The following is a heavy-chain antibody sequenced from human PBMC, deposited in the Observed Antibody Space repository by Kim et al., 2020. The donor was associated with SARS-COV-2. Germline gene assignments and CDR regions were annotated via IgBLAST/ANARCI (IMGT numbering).Heavy chain of an antibody. V-gene: IGHV4-59*01. CDR3: ARTEAAMVSFDY. Sequence: NYNPTHKSRVTISVDTSKNQLSLKRSSVSAADTTVYYCARTEAAMVSFDYWGQGTLVTVSS. J-gene: IGHJ4*02. D-gene: IGHD5-18*01.